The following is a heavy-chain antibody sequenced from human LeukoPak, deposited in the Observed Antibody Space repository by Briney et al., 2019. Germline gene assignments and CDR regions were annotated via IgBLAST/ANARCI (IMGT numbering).Heavy chain of an antibody. J-gene: IGHJ4*02. CDR2: IYSGGGT. CDR1: GFTVSNNY. Sequence: HPGGSLRLSCAASGFTVSNNYMSWVRQAPGKGLEWVSVIYSGGGTNSADSVKGRFTISRDNSKNTLYIQMNSLRAEDTAVYYCARVYSLMDRAEYYFDSWGQGTLVTVSS. D-gene: IGHD2-21*01. V-gene: IGHV3-53*01. CDR3: ARVYSLMDRAEYYFDS.